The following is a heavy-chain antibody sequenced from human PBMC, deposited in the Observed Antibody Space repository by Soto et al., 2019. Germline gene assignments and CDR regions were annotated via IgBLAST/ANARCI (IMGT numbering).Heavy chain of an antibody. V-gene: IGHV4-39*01. D-gene: IGHD3-9*01. J-gene: IGHJ3*02. CDR3: ANTYYDILTGYHDAFDI. CDR2: VYCSGRT. CDR1: GGSISSCSYY. Sequence: PSETLSLTCTVSGGSISSCSYYWGWVRQPPGKGLECIGSVYCSGRTYYNPSLKSRVTISVDTSKNQFSLKLSSVTAADTAVYYCANTYYDILTGYHDAFDISGQGTMVTVSS.